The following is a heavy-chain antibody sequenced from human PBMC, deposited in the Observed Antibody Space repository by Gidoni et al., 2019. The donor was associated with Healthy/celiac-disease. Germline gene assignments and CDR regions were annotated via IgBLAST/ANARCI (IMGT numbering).Heavy chain of an antibody. V-gene: IGHV2-26*01. CDR1: GFSLSNARMG. J-gene: IGHJ5*02. CDR2: IFSNDEK. CDR3: ARKKEGSGSYHKEGNWFDP. Sequence: QVTLKESGPVLVKPTETLTLTCTVSGFSLSNARMGVSWIRQPPGKALEWLAHIFSNDEKSYSTSLKSRLTISKDTSKSQVVLTMTNMDPVDTATYYCARKKEGSGSYHKEGNWFDPWGQGTLVTVSS. D-gene: IGHD3-10*01.